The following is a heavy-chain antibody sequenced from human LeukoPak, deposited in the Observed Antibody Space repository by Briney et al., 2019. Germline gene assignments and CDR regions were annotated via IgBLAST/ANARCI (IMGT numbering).Heavy chain of an antibody. J-gene: IGHJ4*02. Sequence: GGSLRLSCAGSGFTFSSYDMSWVRQAPGKGLEWVSFIGRSGGSTYYADSVKGRFTISRDNSKNTLYLQMNSLRAEDTAVYYCAFQVRGVIRWGQGTLVTVSS. CDR3: AFQVRGVIR. CDR1: GFTFSSYD. D-gene: IGHD3-10*01. CDR2: IGRSGGST. V-gene: IGHV3-23*01.